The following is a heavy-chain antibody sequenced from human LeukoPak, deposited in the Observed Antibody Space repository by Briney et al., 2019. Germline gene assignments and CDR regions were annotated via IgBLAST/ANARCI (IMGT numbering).Heavy chain of an antibody. D-gene: IGHD3-10*01. Sequence: PSETLSLTCAVYGGSFSGDFWSWIRQSPGKGLEWIGEINHGGSTNYNPSLKSRVTISVDPSKNQFSLKLKSVTAADTAVYYCARDPYGSESHFDYWGQGTLVTVSS. CDR1: GGSFSGDF. J-gene: IGHJ4*02. V-gene: IGHV4-34*01. CDR3: ARDPYGSESHFDY. CDR2: INHGGST.